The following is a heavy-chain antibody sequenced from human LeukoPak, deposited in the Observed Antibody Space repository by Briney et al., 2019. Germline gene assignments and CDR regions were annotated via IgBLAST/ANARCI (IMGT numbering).Heavy chain of an antibody. Sequence: GASVKVSCKASGGTFIRYAINWVRQAPGQGLEWVGGIIPIFSASKYAQKFQGRVTITADKSTSTAYMELSSLRSEDTAVYYCARGPTPLYCSGGSCYTYYYYYYMDVWGKGTTVTVSS. D-gene: IGHD2-15*01. J-gene: IGHJ6*03. CDR2: IIPIFSAS. V-gene: IGHV1-69*06. CDR1: GGTFIRYA. CDR3: ARGPTPLYCSGGSCYTYYYYYYMDV.